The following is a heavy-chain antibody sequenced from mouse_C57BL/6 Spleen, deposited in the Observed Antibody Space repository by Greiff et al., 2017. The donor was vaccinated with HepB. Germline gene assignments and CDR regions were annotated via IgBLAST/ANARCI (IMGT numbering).Heavy chain of an antibody. CDR3: TGFYSNYGLYWYFDV. Sequence: EVKLQESGGGLVQPGGSMKLSCVASGFTFSNYWMNWVRQSPEKGLEWVAQIRLKSDNYATHYAESVKGRFTISRDDSKSSVYLQMNNLRAEDTGIYYCTGFYSNYGLYWYFDVWGTGTTVTVSS. J-gene: IGHJ1*03. CDR1: GFTFSNYW. D-gene: IGHD2-5*01. V-gene: IGHV6-3*01. CDR2: IRLKSDNYAT.